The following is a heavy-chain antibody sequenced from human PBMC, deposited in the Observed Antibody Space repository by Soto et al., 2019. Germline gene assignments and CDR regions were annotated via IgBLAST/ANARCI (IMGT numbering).Heavy chain of an antibody. Sequence: QVQLVESGGGVVQPGRSLRLSCAASGFSFKSHGMHWVRQAPGKGLEWVALIWYDGSNKYHEDSVKGRFTISRDNSENTLYLQMNSLRAEDTAVYYCARGPNYGDYVIDYRGRGTLVTVSS. CDR3: ARGPNYGDYVIDY. V-gene: IGHV3-33*01. CDR2: IWYDGSNK. D-gene: IGHD4-17*01. CDR1: GFSFKSHG. J-gene: IGHJ4*02.